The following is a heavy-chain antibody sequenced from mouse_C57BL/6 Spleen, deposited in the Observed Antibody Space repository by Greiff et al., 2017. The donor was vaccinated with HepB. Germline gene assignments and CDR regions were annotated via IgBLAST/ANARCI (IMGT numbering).Heavy chain of an antibody. V-gene: IGHV5-9-1*02. CDR2: ISSGGDYI. Sequence: EVQGVESGEGLVKPGGSLKLSCAASGFTFSSYAMSWVRQTPEKRLEWVAYISSGGDYIYYADTVKGRFTISRDNARNTLYLQMSSLKSEDTAMYYCTRDASYGNSFAYWGQGTLVTVSA. CDR1: GFTFSSYA. D-gene: IGHD2-1*01. CDR3: TRDASYGNSFAY. J-gene: IGHJ3*01.